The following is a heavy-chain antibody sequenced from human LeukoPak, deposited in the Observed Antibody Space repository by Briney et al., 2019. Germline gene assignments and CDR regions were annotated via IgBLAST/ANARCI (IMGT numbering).Heavy chain of an antibody. Sequence: LPGGSLRLSCAVSGFSLSINSMCWVRQAPGKGLEWVSGISRDGDKTYYVDSVEGRFTISRDTSKNTLYLQMDTLRVEDTATYYCAKEEVPNDYWGQGTLVTVSS. D-gene: IGHD2-2*01. CDR3: AKEEVPNDY. CDR2: ISRDGDKT. J-gene: IGHJ4*02. V-gene: IGHV3-23*01. CDR1: GFSLSINS.